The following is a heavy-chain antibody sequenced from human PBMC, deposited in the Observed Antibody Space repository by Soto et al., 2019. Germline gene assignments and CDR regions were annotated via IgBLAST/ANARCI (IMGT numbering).Heavy chain of an antibody. CDR3: AKAYCDGDCYTWRGYFHN. Sequence: PGGSLRLSCEGSGFRFDDYVMHWVRQAPGKGLEWVSGISSNSANIEYADSVKGRFTISRDNGKNSLYLQMNSLRVEDAAFYYRAKAYCDGDCYTWRGYFHNRGQGTLVTASS. D-gene: IGHD2-21*01. V-gene: IGHV3-9*01. J-gene: IGHJ1*01. CDR2: ISSNSANI. CDR1: GFRFDDYV.